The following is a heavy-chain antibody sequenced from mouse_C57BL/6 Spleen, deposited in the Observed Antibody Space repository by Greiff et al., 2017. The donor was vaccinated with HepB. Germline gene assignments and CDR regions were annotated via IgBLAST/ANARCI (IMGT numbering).Heavy chain of an antibody. CDR1: GYTFTSYW. CDR2: IHPNSGST. CDR3: ARGGTAQADYFDY. D-gene: IGHD3-2*02. Sequence: QVQLQQPGAELVKPGASVKLSCKASGYTFTSYWMHWVKQRPGQGLEWIGMIHPNSGSTNYNEKFKSKATLTVDKSSSTAYMQLSSLTSEDSAVYYCARGGTAQADYFDYWGQGTTLTVSS. J-gene: IGHJ2*01. V-gene: IGHV1-64*01.